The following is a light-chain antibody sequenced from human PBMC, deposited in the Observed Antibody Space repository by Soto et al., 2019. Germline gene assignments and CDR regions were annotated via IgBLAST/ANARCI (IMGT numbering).Light chain of an antibody. Sequence: DIQMTQSPSTLSASVGDRVTITCRASQSISSWLAWYQQKPGKAPKLLIYKASSLESGVPSRFSGSGSGTEFTLTISCLQPDDFATYYCQQYNSYPWTFGQGNKVEIK. CDR3: QQYNSYPWT. CDR2: KAS. J-gene: IGKJ1*01. CDR1: QSISSW. V-gene: IGKV1-5*03.